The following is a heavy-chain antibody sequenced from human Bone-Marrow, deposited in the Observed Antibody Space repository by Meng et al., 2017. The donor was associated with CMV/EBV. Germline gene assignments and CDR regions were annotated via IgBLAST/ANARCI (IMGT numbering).Heavy chain of an antibody. CDR2: MNPNSGNT. V-gene: IGHV1-8*01. D-gene: IGHD3-9*01. CDR1: GYTFTSYD. Sequence: ASVKVSCKASGYTFTSYDINWVRQATGQGLEWMGWMNPNSGNTGYAQKFQGGVTMTRNTSISTAYMELSSLRSEDTAVYYCARGNGYYDILTGHSAYYYGMDVWGQGTTVTVSS. J-gene: IGHJ6*01. CDR3: ARGNGYYDILTGHSAYYYGMDV.